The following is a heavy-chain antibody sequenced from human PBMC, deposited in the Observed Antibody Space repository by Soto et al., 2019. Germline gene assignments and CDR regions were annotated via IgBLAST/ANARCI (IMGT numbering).Heavy chain of an antibody. D-gene: IGHD4-17*01. V-gene: IGHV3-33*01. CDR2: IWYDGSNK. J-gene: IGHJ6*03. Sequence: GGSLRLSYAASGFTFSSYGMHWVRQAPGKGLEWVAVIWYDGSNKYYADSVKGRFTISRDNSKNTLYLQMNSLRAEDTAVYYCARADDYGDYGFYYYMDVWGKGTTVTVSS. CDR3: ARADDYGDYGFYYYMDV. CDR1: GFTFSSYG.